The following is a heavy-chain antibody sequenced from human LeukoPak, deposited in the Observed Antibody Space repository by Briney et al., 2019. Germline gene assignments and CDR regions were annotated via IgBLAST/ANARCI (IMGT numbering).Heavy chain of an antibody. CDR3: ARSLRYFDWSPGGYYYYMDV. D-gene: IGHD3-9*01. J-gene: IGHJ6*03. CDR2: INWNGIST. V-gene: IGHV3-20*04. CDR1: GFTFDDYG. Sequence: GGSLRLSCAASGFTFDDYGMSWVRQAPGKGLEWVSGINWNGISTGYADSVKGRFTISRDNAKNSLYLQMNSLRVEDTALYYCARSLRYFDWSPGGYYYYMDVWGKGTTVTVSS.